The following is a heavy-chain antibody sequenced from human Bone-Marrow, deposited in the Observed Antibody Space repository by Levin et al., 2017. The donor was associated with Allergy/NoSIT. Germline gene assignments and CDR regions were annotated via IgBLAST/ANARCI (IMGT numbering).Heavy chain of an antibody. CDR1: GFTFSSYS. Sequence: GESLKISCAASGFTFSSYSMNWVRQAPGKGLEWVSSISSSSSYIYYADSVKGRFTISRDNAKNSLYLQMNSLRAEDTAVYYCARDFSPVLRYFDWLPPINYWGQGTLVTVSS. CDR3: ARDFSPVLRYFDWLPPINY. CDR2: ISSSSSYI. V-gene: IGHV3-21*01. D-gene: IGHD3-9*01. J-gene: IGHJ4*02.